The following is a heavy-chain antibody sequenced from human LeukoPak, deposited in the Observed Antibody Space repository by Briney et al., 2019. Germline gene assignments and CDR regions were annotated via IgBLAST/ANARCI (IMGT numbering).Heavy chain of an antibody. CDR1: GFTFDDYA. Sequence: GGFLRPSCAASGFTFDDYAMHWVRQAPGKGLEWVSLISWDGGSTYYADSVKGRFTISRDNSKNSLYLQMNSLRAGDTALYYCAKAYSGYDSYFDYWGQGTLVTVSS. D-gene: IGHD5-12*01. V-gene: IGHV3-43D*04. J-gene: IGHJ4*02. CDR2: ISWDGGST. CDR3: AKAYSGYDSYFDY.